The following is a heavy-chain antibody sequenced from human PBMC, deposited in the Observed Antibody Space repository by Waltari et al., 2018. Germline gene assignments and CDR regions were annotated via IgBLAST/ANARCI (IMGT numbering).Heavy chain of an antibody. D-gene: IGHD6-19*01. CDR1: DGSITSYY. V-gene: IGHV4-4*07. J-gene: IGHJ4*02. Sequence: QVQLQESGPGLVKPSETLSLPCTVSDGSITSYYWSWIRQPAGKGLEWIGRIYGGGGADYNPSLRSRVAMSVDTSKSQFSLMMRSVTAADTAIYYCARTYSSAWPPLLDYWGQGTLVTVSS. CDR3: ARTYSSAWPPLLDY. CDR2: IYGGGGA.